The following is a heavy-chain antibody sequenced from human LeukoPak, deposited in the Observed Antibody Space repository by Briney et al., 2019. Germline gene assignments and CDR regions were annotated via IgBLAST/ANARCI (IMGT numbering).Heavy chain of an antibody. CDR1: GGSISSYY. J-gene: IGHJ3*02. CDR3: ARGDDSSGWYAFDI. D-gene: IGHD3-22*01. CDR2: IYYSGST. V-gene: IGHV4-59*01. Sequence: SETLSLTCTVSGGSISSYYWSWIRQPPGKGLEWIGYIYYSGSTNYNPSLKSRVTISVDTSKNQFSLKLSSVTAADTAVYYCARGDDSSGWYAFDIWAKGQWSPSLQ.